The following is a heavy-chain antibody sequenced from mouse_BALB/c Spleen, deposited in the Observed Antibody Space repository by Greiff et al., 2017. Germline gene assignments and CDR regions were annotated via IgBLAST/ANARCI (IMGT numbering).Heavy chain of an antibody. CDR2: ISDGGSYT. J-gene: IGHJ4*01. Sequence: EVKLVESGGGLVKPGGSLKLSCAASGFTFSDYYMYWVRQTPEKRLEWVATISDGGSYTYYPDSVKGRFTISRDNAKNNLYLQMSSLKSEDTAMYYCARDDGYPYAMDYWGQGTSVTVSS. D-gene: IGHD2-3*01. CDR3: ARDDGYPYAMDY. V-gene: IGHV5-4*02. CDR1: GFTFSDYY.